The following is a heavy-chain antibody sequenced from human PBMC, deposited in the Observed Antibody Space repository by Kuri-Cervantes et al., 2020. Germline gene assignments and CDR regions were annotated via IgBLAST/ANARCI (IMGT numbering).Heavy chain of an antibody. CDR3: ARDYGGNSGWFDP. CDR1: GGTFSSYT. V-gene: IGHV1-69*04. D-gene: IGHD4-23*01. J-gene: IGHJ5*02. Sequence: SVKVSCKASGGTFSSYTISWVRQAPGQGLEWMGRVIPILGIANYAQKFQGRVTITADKSTSTAYMELSSLRSEDTAVYYCARDYGGNSGWFDPWGQGTLVTVSS. CDR2: VIPILGIA.